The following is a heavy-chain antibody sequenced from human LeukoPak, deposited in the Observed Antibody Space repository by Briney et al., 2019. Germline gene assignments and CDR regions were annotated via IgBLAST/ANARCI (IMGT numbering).Heavy chain of an antibody. CDR2: ISSSGSTI. Sequence: SGGSLRLSCAASGFRFSDYYMSWIRQTPGKGLEWISYISSSGSTIYYGDSVKGRFTISRDNAKNSLYLQMNSLRAEDTAVYYCARTDSGYDLRYWGQGTLVTVSS. CDR1: GFRFSDYY. J-gene: IGHJ4*02. D-gene: IGHD5-12*01. V-gene: IGHV3-11*04. CDR3: ARTDSGYDLRY.